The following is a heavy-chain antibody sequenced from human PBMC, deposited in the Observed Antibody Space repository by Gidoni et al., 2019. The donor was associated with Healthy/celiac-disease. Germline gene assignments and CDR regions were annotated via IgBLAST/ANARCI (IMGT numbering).Heavy chain of an antibody. J-gene: IGHJ4*02. Sequence: QVQLVESGGAVVQPGRSLRPPCAPSGSTSSSYGMHWVRPAPGKGLRWVAVIWYDGSNKYYADSVKGRFTISRDNSKNTLYLRMSSLRAEDTAVYYGAREGGCSSTSCYSYFDYWGQGTLVTVSS. CDR3: AREGGCSSTSCYSYFDY. D-gene: IGHD2-2*01. CDR1: GSTSSSYG. CDR2: IWYDGSNK. V-gene: IGHV3-33*01.